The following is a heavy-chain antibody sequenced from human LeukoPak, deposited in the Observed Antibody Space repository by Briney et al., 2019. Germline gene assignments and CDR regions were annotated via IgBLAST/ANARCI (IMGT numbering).Heavy chain of an antibody. Sequence: GRSLRLSCEASGFTFSSYGMHWVRQAPGKGLEWVAVIWYDGSNKYYADSVKGRFTISRDNSKNTLYLQMNSLRAEDTAVYYCARDLGGGWASSGYPLFDYWGQGTLVTVSS. CDR2: IWYDGSNK. CDR3: ARDLGGGWASSGYPLFDY. CDR1: GFTFSSYG. D-gene: IGHD3-22*01. J-gene: IGHJ4*02. V-gene: IGHV3-33*01.